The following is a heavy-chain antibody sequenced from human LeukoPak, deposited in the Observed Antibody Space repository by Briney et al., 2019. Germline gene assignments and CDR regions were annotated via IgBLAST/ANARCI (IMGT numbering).Heavy chain of an antibody. D-gene: IGHD4/OR15-4a*01. J-gene: IGHJ6*02. V-gene: IGHV4-59*12. CDR3: ARYANSPYYYYAMDV. CDR1: GGSLIGYY. CDR2: IYYSGST. Sequence: PSESLSLTRTVSGGSLIGYYLSWIRQPPGKGLEWIGSIYYSGSTNYNPSLKSRVTISVETSKNQFSLKLSSVTAADTAVYYCARYANSPYYYYAMDVWGQGTTVTVSS.